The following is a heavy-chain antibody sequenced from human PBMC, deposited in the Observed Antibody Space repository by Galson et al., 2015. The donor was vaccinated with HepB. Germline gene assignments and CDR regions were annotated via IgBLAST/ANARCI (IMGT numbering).Heavy chain of an antibody. CDR3: TKDGLSSGWFWDY. J-gene: IGHJ4*02. D-gene: IGHD6-19*01. CDR1: GFSFSTYV. V-gene: IGHV3-23*01. Sequence: SLRLSCAASGFSFSTYVMGWVRQAPGRGLEWVAGIGDSNGDTHYADSVKGRFTIFRDNSRDTLYLQMNSLRVDDTAVYYCTKDGLSSGWFWDYWGQGTLVTVSS. CDR2: IGDSNGDT.